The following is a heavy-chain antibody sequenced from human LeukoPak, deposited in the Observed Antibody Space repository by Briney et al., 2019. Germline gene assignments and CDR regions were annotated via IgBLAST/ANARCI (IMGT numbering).Heavy chain of an antibody. J-gene: IGHJ4*02. V-gene: IGHV4-61*02. D-gene: IGHD2-15*01. Sequence: SETLSLTCTVSGGSISSGSYYWSWIRQPAGKGLEWIGRIYTSGSTNYNPSLKSRVTISVDTSKNQFSLKLSSVTAADTAVYYCARRGGGCSGGSCYNYWGQGTLVTVSS. CDR2: IYTSGST. CDR1: GGSISSGSYY. CDR3: ARRGGGCSGGSCYNY.